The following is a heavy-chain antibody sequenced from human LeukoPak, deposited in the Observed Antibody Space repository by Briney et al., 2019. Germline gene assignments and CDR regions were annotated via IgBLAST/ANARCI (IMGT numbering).Heavy chain of an antibody. CDR3: ARGGYSSSWYVDY. CDR1: GFTFSSYA. V-gene: IGHV3-30*04. Sequence: GGSLRLSCAASGFTFSSYAMHWVRQAPGKGLEWVAVISYDGSNKYYADSVKGRFTISRDNSKNTLYLQMNSLRAEDTAVYYRARGGYSSSWYVDYWGQGTLVTVSS. D-gene: IGHD6-13*01. CDR2: ISYDGSNK. J-gene: IGHJ4*02.